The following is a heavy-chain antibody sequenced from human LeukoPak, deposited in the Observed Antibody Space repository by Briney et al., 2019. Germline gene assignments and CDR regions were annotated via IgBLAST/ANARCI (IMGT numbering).Heavy chain of an antibody. CDR1: GFTFSSHS. Sequence: GALRLSCAASGFTFSSHSMNWVRQPPGKGLEWIGEINHSGSTNYNPSLKSRVTISVDTSKNQFSLKLSSVTAADTAVYYCARVVEGRQWLVNWFDPWGQGTLVTVSS. J-gene: IGHJ5*02. CDR3: ARVVEGRQWLVNWFDP. V-gene: IGHV4-34*01. D-gene: IGHD6-19*01. CDR2: INHSGST.